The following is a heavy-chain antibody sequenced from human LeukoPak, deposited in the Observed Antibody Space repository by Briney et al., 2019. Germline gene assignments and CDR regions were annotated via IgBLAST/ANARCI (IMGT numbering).Heavy chain of an antibody. J-gene: IGHJ4*02. V-gene: IGHV4-38-2*02. CDR1: GYSISSGYY. CDR3: ARHIGYCSSTSCHGSLYYFDY. D-gene: IGHD2-2*01. CDR2: IYHSGST. Sequence: SETLSLTCTVSGYSISSGYYWGWIRQPPGKGLEWIGSIYHSGSTYYNPSLKSRVTISVDTSKNQYSLKLSSVTAADTAVYYCARHIGYCSSTSCHGSLYYFDYWGQGTLVTVSS.